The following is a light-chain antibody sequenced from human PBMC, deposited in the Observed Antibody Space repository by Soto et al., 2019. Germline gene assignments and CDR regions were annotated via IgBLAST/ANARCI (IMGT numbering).Light chain of an antibody. J-gene: IGLJ1*01. V-gene: IGLV2-11*01. CDR2: DVT. CDR3: SSYTSSSTL. CDR1: SSDVGGYDY. Sequence: QSALTQPRSVSGSPGQSVTISCTGTSSDVGGYDYVSWFQHHPGKVPKLMIYDVTKRPSGVPDRFSASKSGNTASLTISGLQAEDEADYYCSSYTSSSTLFGTGTKVTVL.